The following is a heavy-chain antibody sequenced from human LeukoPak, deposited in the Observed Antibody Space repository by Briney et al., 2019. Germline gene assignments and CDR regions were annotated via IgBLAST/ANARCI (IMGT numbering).Heavy chain of an antibody. CDR3: ARLTMFRGVIYGTDWHSDL. CDR1: GGSISSYY. D-gene: IGHD3-10*01. Sequence: PSETLSLTCTVSGGSISSYYWSWIRQPAGKGLEWIGRIYTSGSTNYNPSLRSRVTISLDTSKNQFPLKLSSVTAADTAVYYCARLTMFRGVIYGTDWHSDLWGRGTLVTVSS. V-gene: IGHV4-4*07. CDR2: IYTSGST. J-gene: IGHJ2*01.